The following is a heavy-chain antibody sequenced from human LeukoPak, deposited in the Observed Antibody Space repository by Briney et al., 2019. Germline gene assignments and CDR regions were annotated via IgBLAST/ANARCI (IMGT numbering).Heavy chain of an antibody. J-gene: IGHJ4*02. Sequence: PGGSLRLSCAASGFTFSSYWMSWVRLAPGKGLEWVANIKQDGSDKYYVDSVKGRFTISRDNAKNSLYLQMNTLRAEDTAVYYCARGEGLRTTNGGYYFAYWGQGSLVIVSS. CDR2: IKQDGSDK. CDR1: GFTFSSYW. D-gene: IGHD2-8*01. V-gene: IGHV3-7*01. CDR3: ARGEGLRTTNGGYYFAY.